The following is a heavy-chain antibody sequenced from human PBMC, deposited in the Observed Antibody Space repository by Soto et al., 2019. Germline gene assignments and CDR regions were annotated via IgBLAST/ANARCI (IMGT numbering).Heavy chain of an antibody. CDR3: AKAAWSSNYRAYFDK. J-gene: IGHJ4*02. CDR1: GFRFSSYA. V-gene: IGHV3-23*01. Sequence: EVQLLKSGGGLVQPGGSLRLSCAASGFRFSSYAMSWVRQAPGKGLEWVSGLSGSGAATYYADSVKGRFTISRDNSRDTLYLQMSSLRAEDTALYFCAKAAWSSNYRAYFDKWGQGILVTVSS. CDR2: LSGSGAAT. D-gene: IGHD3-3*01.